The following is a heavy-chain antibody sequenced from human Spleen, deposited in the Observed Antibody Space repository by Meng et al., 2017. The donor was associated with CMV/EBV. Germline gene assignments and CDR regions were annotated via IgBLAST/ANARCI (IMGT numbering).Heavy chain of an antibody. D-gene: IGHD4-11*01. J-gene: IGHJ5*02. CDR2: IRSKANSYAT. CDR3: TTTYSNPLNWFDP. CDR1: GFTFSGSA. Sequence: GGSLRLSCAASGFTFSGSAMHWVRQASGKGLEWVGRIRSKANSYATAYAASVKGRFTISRDDSKNTAYLQMNSLKTEDTAVYYFTTTYSNPLNWFDPWGQGTLVTVSS. V-gene: IGHV3-73*01.